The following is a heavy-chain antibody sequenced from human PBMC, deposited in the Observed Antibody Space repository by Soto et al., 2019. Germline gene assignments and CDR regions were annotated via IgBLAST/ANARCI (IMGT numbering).Heavy chain of an antibody. J-gene: IGHJ5*02. Sequence: SETLSLTCTVSGGSISRGGYYWSWIRQHPGKGLEWIGYIYYSGSTYYNPSLKSRVTISVDTSKNQFSLKLSSVTAADTAVYYCARRRRYYDSSGYYHGWFDPWGQGTLVTVSS. V-gene: IGHV4-31*03. CDR2: IYYSGST. CDR3: ARRRRYYDSSGYYHGWFDP. CDR1: GGSISRGGYY. D-gene: IGHD3-22*01.